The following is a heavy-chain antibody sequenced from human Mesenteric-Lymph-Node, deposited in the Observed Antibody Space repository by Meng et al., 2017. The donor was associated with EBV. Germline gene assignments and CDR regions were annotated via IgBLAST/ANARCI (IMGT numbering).Heavy chain of an antibody. V-gene: IGHV7-4-1*02. D-gene: IGHD1/OR15-1a*01. J-gene: IGHJ5*02. CDR1: GYTFTSYA. Sequence: QVQLVQSGSELKKPXXXXKXXXKASGYTFTSYAMNWVRQAPGQGLEWMGWINTNTGNPTYAQGFTGRFVFSLDTSVSTAYLQISSLKAEDTAVYYCARDLNNIAHGWWFAPWGQGTLVTVSS. CDR2: INTNTGNP. CDR3: ARDLNNIAHGWWFAP.